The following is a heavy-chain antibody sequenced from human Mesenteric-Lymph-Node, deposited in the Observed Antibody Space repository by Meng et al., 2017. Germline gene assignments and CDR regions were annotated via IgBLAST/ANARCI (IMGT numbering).Heavy chain of an antibody. V-gene: IGHV4-30-2*01. J-gene: IGHJ5*02. CDR2: IYHNGST. Sequence: QLQLQASGPALVKPYQTLSLTCAVSRGPIVSTDYSCSWLRRPPGKGLEWIGYIYHNGSTYYNPYFKSRVTISLDSSKNQVSLKLNSVTAADTAVYSCARLGPRWFDPWGQGTLVTVSS. CDR1: RGPIVSTDYS. CDR3: ARLGPRWFDP. D-gene: IGHD7-27*01.